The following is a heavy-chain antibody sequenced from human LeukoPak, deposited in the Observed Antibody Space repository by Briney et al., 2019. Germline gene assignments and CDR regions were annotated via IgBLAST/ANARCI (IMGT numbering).Heavy chain of an antibody. J-gene: IGHJ4*02. CDR1: GGSISSHY. CDR3: ARAGKKADLDY. CDR2: IYYSGST. Sequence: SETLSLTCTVSGGSISSHYWSWIRQPPGKGLEWIGYIYYSGSTNYNPSLKSRVTISVDTSKNQFSLKLSSVTAADTAVYYCARAGKKADLDYRGQGTLVTVSS. V-gene: IGHV4-59*11. D-gene: IGHD4-23*01.